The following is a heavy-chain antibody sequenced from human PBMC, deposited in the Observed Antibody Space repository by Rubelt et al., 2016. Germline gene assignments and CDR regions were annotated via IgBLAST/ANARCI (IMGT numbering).Heavy chain of an antibody. Sequence: QVQLQESGPGLVKPSETLSLTCTVSGDSISSYYWSWIRQPPGKGLEWMAYIFYIGSTHYNPPLQNRVPITVDTANNQYSRRLTSVTAADTAVYYCARGRWDNWFDPWGQGTLVTVSS. D-gene: IGHD4-23*01. CDR3: ARGRWDNWFDP. J-gene: IGHJ5*02. CDR1: GDSISSYY. V-gene: IGHV4-59*12. CDR2: IFYIGST.